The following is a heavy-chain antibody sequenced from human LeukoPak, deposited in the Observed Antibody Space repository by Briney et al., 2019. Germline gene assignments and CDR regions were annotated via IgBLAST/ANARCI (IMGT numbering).Heavy chain of an antibody. D-gene: IGHD6-13*01. CDR3: ATGGYSSSWYYLDY. V-gene: IGHV4-61*08. CDR1: GDSITSGAYC. Sequence: SQTLSLTCTVSGDSITSGAYCWSWIRQPPGKGLERIGYIYYSGSTNYNPSLKSRVTISVDTSKNQFSLKLSSVTAADTAVYYCATGGYSSSWYYLDYWGQGTLVTVSS. CDR2: IYYSGST. J-gene: IGHJ4*02.